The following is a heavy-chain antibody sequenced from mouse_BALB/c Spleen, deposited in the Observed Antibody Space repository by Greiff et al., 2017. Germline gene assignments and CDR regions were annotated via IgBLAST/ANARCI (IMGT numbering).Heavy chain of an antibody. CDR2: IYPGDGDT. CDR1: GYAFSSYW. D-gene: IGHD2-2*01. Sequence: QVQLQQSGAELVRPGSSVKISCKASGYAFSSYWMNWVKQRPGQGLEWIGQIYPGDGDTNSNGKFKGKATLTADKSSSTAYMQLSSLTSEDSAVYVCARSGGNDLAYWGQGTLVTVSA. CDR3: ARSGGNDLAY. J-gene: IGHJ3*01. V-gene: IGHV1-80*01.